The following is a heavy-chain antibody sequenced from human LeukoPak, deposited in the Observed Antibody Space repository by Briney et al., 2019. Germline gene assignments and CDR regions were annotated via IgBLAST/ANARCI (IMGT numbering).Heavy chain of an antibody. CDR1: GGSISSGGYY. D-gene: IGHD3-22*01. CDR2: IYYSGST. CDR3: ARGTYYYDSSGYWPLTFDY. J-gene: IGHJ4*02. Sequence: PPETPSLTCTVSGGSISSGGYYWSWIRQHPGKGLEWIGYIYYSGSTYYNPSLKSRVTISVDTSKNQFSLKLSSVTAADTAVYYCARGTYYYDSSGYWPLTFDYWGQGTLVTVYS. V-gene: IGHV4-31*03.